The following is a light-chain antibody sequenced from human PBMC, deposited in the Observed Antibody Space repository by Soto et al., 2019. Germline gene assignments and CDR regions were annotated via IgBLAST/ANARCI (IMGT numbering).Light chain of an antibody. CDR3: SAWDASLNGYV. J-gene: IGLJ1*01. Sequence: QTVVTQPPSASGTPGQRVTISCSGSSSNIGSKTVKWYQQLPGTAPKLLIYSNYQRPSGVPDRFSGSKSGTSASLAISGLQSEDEADYYCSAWDASLNGYVFGTGTKLTVL. CDR1: SSNIGSKT. V-gene: IGLV1-44*01. CDR2: SNY.